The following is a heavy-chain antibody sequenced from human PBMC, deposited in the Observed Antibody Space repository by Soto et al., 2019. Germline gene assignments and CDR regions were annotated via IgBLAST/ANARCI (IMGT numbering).Heavy chain of an antibody. V-gene: IGHV1-69*12. CDR1: GGTFSSYA. D-gene: IGHD6-13*01. CDR2: IIPIFGTA. Sequence: QVQLVQSGAEVKKPGSSVKVSCKASGGTFSSYAISWVRQAPGQGLEWMGGIIPIFGTANYEQKFQGRVQSTADESTSNAYMELSSLRPEDTAVYYCALGRSSWYVGYFDYWGQGTLVNVSS. J-gene: IGHJ4*02. CDR3: ALGRSSWYVGYFDY.